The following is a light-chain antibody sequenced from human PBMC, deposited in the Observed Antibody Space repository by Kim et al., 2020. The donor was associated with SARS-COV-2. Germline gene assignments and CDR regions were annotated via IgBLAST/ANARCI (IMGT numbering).Light chain of an antibody. CDR3: GAYAGSSSL. V-gene: IGLV2-8*01. Sequence: QSALTQPPSASGSPGQSVTISCTGTSSDVGAYIYVSWYQQQAGKAPKLIIYEVNKRPSGVPDRFSGSKSGNTASLTVSGLQAEDEADYYCGAYAGSSSLFRGGTQLTVL. CDR1: SSDVGAYIY. J-gene: IGLJ2*01. CDR2: EVN.